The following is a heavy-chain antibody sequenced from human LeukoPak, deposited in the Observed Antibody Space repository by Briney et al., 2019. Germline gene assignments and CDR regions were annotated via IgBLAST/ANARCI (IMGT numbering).Heavy chain of an antibody. D-gene: IGHD2-15*01. CDR1: GFTVSSNY. CDR2: IYSGGRT. V-gene: IGHV3-66*01. CDR3: ARDPYCSGGTCYPAPYYGMDV. J-gene: IGHJ6*02. Sequence: GESLRLSCAASGFTVSSNYMSWVRQAPGKGLEWVSVIYSGGRTYYADSVKGRFTISRDNSKNTLYLQMNSLRAEDTAVYYCARDPYCSGGTCYPAPYYGMDVWGQGTTVTVSS.